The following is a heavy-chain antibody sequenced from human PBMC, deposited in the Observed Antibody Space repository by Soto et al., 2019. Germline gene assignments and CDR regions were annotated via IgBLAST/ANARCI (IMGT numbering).Heavy chain of an antibody. CDR3: VKEGGDYPNRFAP. J-gene: IGHJ1*01. D-gene: IGHD4-17*01. CDR1: GFTFSRYT. CDR2: ISSNGGST. Sequence: GGSLRLSCSASGFTFSRYTMHWVRQAPGKGLEYVSAISSNGGSTYYADSVKGRFTISRDNSKNTLYLQMSSLRAEDTAVYFFVKEGGDYPNRFAPRAQGPPVP. V-gene: IGHV3-64D*08.